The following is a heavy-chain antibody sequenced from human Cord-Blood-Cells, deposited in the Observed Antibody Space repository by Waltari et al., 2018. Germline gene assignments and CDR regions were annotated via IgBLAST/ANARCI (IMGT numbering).Heavy chain of an antibody. CDR1: GFPFSRYP. CDR2: ISYDGSNK. CDR3: ARDRGWYRYYFDY. Sequence: QVQLVESGGGVVQPGGSLRLSCAASGFPFSRYPLHWVRQAPGKGLEWVAVISYDGSNKYYADSVKGRFTISRDNSKNTLYLQMNSLRAEDTAVYYCARDRGWYRYYFDYWGQGTLVTVSS. D-gene: IGHD6-19*01. J-gene: IGHJ4*02. V-gene: IGHV3-30-3*01.